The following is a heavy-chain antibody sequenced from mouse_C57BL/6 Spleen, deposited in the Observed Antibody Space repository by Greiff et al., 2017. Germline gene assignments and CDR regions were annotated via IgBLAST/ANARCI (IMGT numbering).Heavy chain of an antibody. CDR3: TDCDCGSSLYAMDD. J-gene: IGHJ4*01. Sequence: EVKVEESGGGLVQPGGSMKLSCVASGFTFSNYWMNWVRQSPGKGLEWVAQIRMKSDNYATDYAESVKGRFTISRDDSKSSVYLQMNNLRNEDTGISYFTDCDCGSSLYAMDDWGQGTSVTVSS. CDR2: IRMKSDNYAT. D-gene: IGHD1-1*01. V-gene: IGHV6-3*01. CDR1: GFTFSNYW.